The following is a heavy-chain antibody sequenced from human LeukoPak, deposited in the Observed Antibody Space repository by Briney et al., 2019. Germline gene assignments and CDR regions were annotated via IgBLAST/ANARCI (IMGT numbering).Heavy chain of an antibody. J-gene: IGHJ4*02. Sequence: PGGSLRLSCAASGFTFSTYAMSWVRQAPGKGLEWVSAISGSGGSTHYADSVKGRFTISRGNSKNTLYLQMNSLRAEDTAVYYCAKNPSSGYYLYYFDYWGQGTLVTVSS. V-gene: IGHV3-23*01. CDR3: AKNPSSGYYLYYFDY. D-gene: IGHD3-22*01. CDR2: ISGSGGST. CDR1: GFTFSTYA.